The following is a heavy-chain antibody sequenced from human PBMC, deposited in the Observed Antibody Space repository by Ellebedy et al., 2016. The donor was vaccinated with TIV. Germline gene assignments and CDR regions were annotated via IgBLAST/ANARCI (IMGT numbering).Heavy chain of an antibody. D-gene: IGHD3-22*01. Sequence: MPSETLSLTCTVSGGSISSYYWSWIRQPPGKGLKWIGYIYYSGSTNYNPSLKSRVTISVDTSKNQFSLKLSSVTAADTAVYYCARDLGYYDSSGPDAFDIWGQGTMVTVSS. CDR3: ARDLGYYDSSGPDAFDI. J-gene: IGHJ3*02. CDR2: IYYSGST. CDR1: GGSISSYY. V-gene: IGHV4-59*01.